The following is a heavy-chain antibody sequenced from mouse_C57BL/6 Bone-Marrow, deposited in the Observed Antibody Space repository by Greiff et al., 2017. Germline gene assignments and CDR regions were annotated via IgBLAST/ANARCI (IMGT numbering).Heavy chain of an antibody. CDR1: GYTFTSYW. D-gene: IGHD2-2*01. J-gene: IGHJ4*01. CDR3: ANGYPLYYYAMDY. CDR2: IYPGSGST. Sequence: QVQLKQPGAELVKPGASVKMSCKASGYTFTSYWITWVKQRPGQGLEWIGDIYPGSGSTNYNEKFKSKATLTVDTSSSTAYMQLSSLTSEDSAVYYCANGYPLYYYAMDYWGQGTSVTVSS. V-gene: IGHV1-55*01.